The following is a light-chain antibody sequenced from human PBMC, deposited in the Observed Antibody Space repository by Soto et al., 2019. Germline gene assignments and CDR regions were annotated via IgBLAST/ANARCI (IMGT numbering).Light chain of an antibody. CDR1: QSVSSNY. Sequence: EIVLTQSPGTLSLSPGERATLSCRAGQSVSSNYLAWYQQKPGQAPRLLIYGASSRATGIPDRFSGSGSGTEFTLTISRLEPEDFAVYYCQQYGNSPWTFGQGTKVDIK. CDR2: GAS. J-gene: IGKJ1*01. V-gene: IGKV3-20*01. CDR3: QQYGNSPWT.